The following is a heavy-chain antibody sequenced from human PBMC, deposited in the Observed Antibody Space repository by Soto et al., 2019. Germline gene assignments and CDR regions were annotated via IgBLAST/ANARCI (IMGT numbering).Heavy chain of an antibody. Sequence: ASVKVSCKASGYTFTSYAMHWVRQAPGQMLEWMGLINAGNGNTKYSQKFQGRVTITRDTSPSTAYMELSSLRSEDTAVYYCARRGISSIAALDFDLWGRGTLVTVSS. V-gene: IGHV1-3*01. CDR2: INAGNGNT. J-gene: IGHJ2*01. D-gene: IGHD6-6*01. CDR1: GYTFTSYA. CDR3: ARRGISSIAALDFDL.